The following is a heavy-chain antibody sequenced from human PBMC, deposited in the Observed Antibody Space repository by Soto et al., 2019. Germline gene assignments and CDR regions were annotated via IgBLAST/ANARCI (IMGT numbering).Heavy chain of an antibody. CDR2: IKPSGGST. J-gene: IGHJ4*02. V-gene: IGHV1-46*01. CDR3: AREIAARPFGFDY. CDR1: GYTFTSYY. Sequence: QVQLVQSGAEVKKPGASVKVSCKASGYTFTSYYMHWVRQAPGQGLEWMGIIKPSGGSTSYEQKFQGRVTMTRETSTSTVYMELSSLRSEDTAVYCCAREIAARPFGFDYLGQGTLVTVSS. D-gene: IGHD6-6*01.